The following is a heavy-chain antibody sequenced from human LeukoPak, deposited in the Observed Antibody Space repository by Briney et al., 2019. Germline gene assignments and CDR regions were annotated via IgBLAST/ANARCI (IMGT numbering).Heavy chain of an antibody. CDR1: GFTFSSYA. D-gene: IGHD2-2*01. Sequence: GGSVRLSCAASGFTFSSYAMHWVRQAPGKGLEWVAVISYDGSNKYYADSVKGRFTISRDNSKNTLYLQMNSLRAEDTAVYYCASELGGIVVVPAAQTDPWGQGTLVTVSS. V-gene: IGHV3-30-3*01. J-gene: IGHJ5*02. CDR3: ASELGGIVVVPAAQTDP. CDR2: ISYDGSNK.